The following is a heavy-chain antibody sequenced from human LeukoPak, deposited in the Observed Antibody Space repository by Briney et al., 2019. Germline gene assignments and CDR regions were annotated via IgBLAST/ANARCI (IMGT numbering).Heavy chain of an antibody. CDR3: ARDSETETGWYYYGMDV. CDR1: GFTFSSNS. Sequence: PGGSLRLSCAASGFTFSSNSMNWIRQAPGKGLEWVSSITSSGRYKYYADSVKGRFTISRDNAKNSLYLQMNSLRVEDTAVYYCARDSETETGWYYYGMDVWGQGTTVTVSS. CDR2: ITSSGRYK. D-gene: IGHD1-1*01. V-gene: IGHV3-21*01. J-gene: IGHJ6*02.